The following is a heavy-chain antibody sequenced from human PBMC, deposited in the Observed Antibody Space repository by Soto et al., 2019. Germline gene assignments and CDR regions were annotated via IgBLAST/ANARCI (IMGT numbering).Heavy chain of an antibody. CDR3: ARDSKGSGKQLDI. CDR1: GFTFSSYS. J-gene: IGHJ3*02. V-gene: IGHV3-21*01. CDR2: ISSSSSYI. Sequence: GGSLRLSCAASGFTFSSYSMNWVRQAPGKGLEWVSSISSSSSYIYYADSVKGRFTISRDNAKNSLYLQINSLRAEDTAVYYCARDSKGSGKQLDIWGQGTMVTVSS.